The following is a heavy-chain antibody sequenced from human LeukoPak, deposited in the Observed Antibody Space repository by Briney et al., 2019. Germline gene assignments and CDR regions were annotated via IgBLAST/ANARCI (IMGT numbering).Heavy chain of an antibody. J-gene: IGHJ4*02. Sequence: GGSLRLSCAASGFTFSSYSMNWVRQAPGKGLEWVSYISSSSSTIYYADSVKGRFTISRDNAKNSLYLQMNSLRAEDTAVYYCAGESITMNYWGQGTLVTVSS. CDR3: AGESITMNY. D-gene: IGHD3-22*01. V-gene: IGHV3-48*04. CDR2: ISSSSSTI. CDR1: GFTFSSYS.